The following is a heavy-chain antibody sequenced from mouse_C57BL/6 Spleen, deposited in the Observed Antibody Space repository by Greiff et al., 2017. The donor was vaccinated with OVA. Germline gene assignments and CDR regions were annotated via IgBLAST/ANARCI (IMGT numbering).Heavy chain of an antibody. Sequence: QVQLQQSGAELVRPGSSVKLSCKASGYTFTSYWMDWVKQRPGQGLEWIGNIYPSDSETHYNQKFKDKATLTVDKSSSTAYMQLSSLTSEDSAVYYRARSQYYGSSYRYFDVWGTGTTVTVSS. CDR2: IYPSDSET. CDR1: GYTFTSYW. D-gene: IGHD1-1*01. V-gene: IGHV1-61*01. J-gene: IGHJ1*03. CDR3: ARSQYYGSSYRYFDV.